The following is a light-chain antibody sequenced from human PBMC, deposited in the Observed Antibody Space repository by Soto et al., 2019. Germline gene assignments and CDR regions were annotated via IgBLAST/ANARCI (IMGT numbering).Light chain of an antibody. Sequence: QSALTQPASVSGSPGRSVTISCTGNSSDVGDFNYVSWYQHLPGRAPKLIIYDVTNRPSGISYRFSASKSGRTASLTISGLQAEDEAYYYCSSYSSSTTHLVFGGGTKLTVL. CDR3: SSYSSSTTHLV. CDR2: DVT. J-gene: IGLJ2*01. CDR1: SSDVGDFNY. V-gene: IGLV2-14*03.